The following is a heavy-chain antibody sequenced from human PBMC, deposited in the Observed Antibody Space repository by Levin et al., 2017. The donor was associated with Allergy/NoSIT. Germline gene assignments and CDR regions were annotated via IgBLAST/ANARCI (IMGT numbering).Heavy chain of an antibody. CDR2: IYYSGST. CDR1: GGSISSSSYY. J-gene: IGHJ6*03. Sequence: SETLSLTCTVSGGSISSSSYYWGWIRQPPGKGLEWIGSIYYSGSTYYNPSLKSRVTISVDTSKNQFSLKLSSVTAADTAVYYCARHVYLRYYGSGSPALYYYYMDVWGKGTTVTVSS. V-gene: IGHV4-39*01. D-gene: IGHD3-10*01. CDR3: ARHVYLRYYGSGSPALYYYYMDV.